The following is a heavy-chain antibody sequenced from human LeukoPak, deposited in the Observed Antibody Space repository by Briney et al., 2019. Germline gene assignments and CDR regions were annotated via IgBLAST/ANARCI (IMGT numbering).Heavy chain of an antibody. D-gene: IGHD5-18*01. CDR2: ISAYNGNT. CDR1: GGTFSSYA. CDR3: ARDIGGYSYGLYYFDY. Sequence: ASVKVSCKASGGTFSSYAISWVRQAPGQGLEWMGWISAYNGNTNYAQKLQGRVTMTTDTSTSTAYMELRSLRSDDTAVYYCARDIGGYSYGLYYFDYWGQGTLVTVSS. J-gene: IGHJ4*02. V-gene: IGHV1-18*01.